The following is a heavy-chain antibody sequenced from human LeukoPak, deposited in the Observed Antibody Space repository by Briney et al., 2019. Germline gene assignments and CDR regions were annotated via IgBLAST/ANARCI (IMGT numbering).Heavy chain of an antibody. CDR1: GYSISSGYY. J-gene: IGHJ4*02. CDR3: ARGELDSSGWYSYDY. V-gene: IGHV4-38-2*02. D-gene: IGHD6-19*01. Sequence: PSETLSLTCTVSGYSISSGYYWGWIRQPPGKGLEWIGSIYHSGSTYYNPSLKSRVTISVDTSKNQFSLRLSSVTAADTAVYYCARGELDSSGWYSYDYWGQGTLVTVSS. CDR2: IYHSGST.